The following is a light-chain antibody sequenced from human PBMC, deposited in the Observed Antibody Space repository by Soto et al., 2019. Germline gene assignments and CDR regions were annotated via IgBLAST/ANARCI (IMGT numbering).Light chain of an antibody. J-gene: IGKJ1*01. Sequence: ETVMTQSPATLSVPPGEGAVLSCGASQSVTRYLAWYQLRPGQAPRVLIYGASNRASGVPTRISGSGSGTEFTLTIGSLQSEDSAVYYCQQYKDWPKTFGQGTKVEIK. V-gene: IGKV3-15*01. CDR2: GAS. CDR1: QSVTRY. CDR3: QQYKDWPKT.